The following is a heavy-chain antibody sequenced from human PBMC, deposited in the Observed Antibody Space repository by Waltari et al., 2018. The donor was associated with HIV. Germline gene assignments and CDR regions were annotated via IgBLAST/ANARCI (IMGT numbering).Heavy chain of an antibody. D-gene: IGHD4-17*01. CDR2: IYSGGST. J-gene: IGHJ4*02. V-gene: IGHV3-66*02. CDR3: ARVLIGDDYGDY. Sequence: EVQLVESGGGLVQPGGSLRLSCAASGFTVSSTYMSWVRQAPGKGLEWVSVIYSGGSTYYADSVKGRFTISRDNSKNTLYLQMNSLRAEDTAVYYCARVLIGDDYGDYWGQGTLVTVSS. CDR1: GFTVSSTY.